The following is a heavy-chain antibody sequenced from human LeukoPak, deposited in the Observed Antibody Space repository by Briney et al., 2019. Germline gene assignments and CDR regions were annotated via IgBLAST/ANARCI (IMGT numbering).Heavy chain of an antibody. J-gene: IGHJ4*02. CDR1: GASVSDSSYY. V-gene: IGHV4-39*01. Sequence: SETLSLTCAVSGASVSDSSYYWGWIRQPPGKGLERVGNIYYSGSTYYNPSLDSRVTMSVDTSKNQFSLKMSSVTAADTAVYYCARLSKGRYFDYIFDYWGQGTLVTVSS. CDR2: IYYSGST. D-gene: IGHD3-9*01. CDR3: ARLSKGRYFDYIFDY.